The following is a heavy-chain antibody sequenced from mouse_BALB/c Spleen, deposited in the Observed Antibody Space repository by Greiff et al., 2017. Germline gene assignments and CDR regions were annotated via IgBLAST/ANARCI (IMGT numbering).Heavy chain of an antibody. J-gene: IGHJ3*01. V-gene: IGHV14-1*02. CDR2: IDPENGNT. CDR1: GFNIKDYY. Sequence: VHVKQSGAELVRPGALVKLSCKASGFNIKDYYMHWVKQRPEQGLEWIGWIDPENGNTIYDPKFQGKASITADTSSNTAYLQLSSLTSEDTAVYYCARGWNGSYWGQGTLVTVSA. CDR3: ARGWNGSY.